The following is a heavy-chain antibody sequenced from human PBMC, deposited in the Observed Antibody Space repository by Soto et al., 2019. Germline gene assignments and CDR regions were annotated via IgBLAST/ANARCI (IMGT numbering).Heavy chain of an antibody. CDR2: IYYSGST. CDR3: ERHHISTETSCWFDT. J-gene: IGHJ5*02. CDR1: GGSISSSSYY. D-gene: IGHD2-21*01. Sequence: SDTLSLTCTVSGGSISSSSYYWGWIRQPPGKGLEWIGSIYYSGSTYYNPSLKSRVTISVDTSKNQFSLKLSSVTAADTAVYYCERHHISTETSCWFDTWGQGTLVTVSS. V-gene: IGHV4-39*01.